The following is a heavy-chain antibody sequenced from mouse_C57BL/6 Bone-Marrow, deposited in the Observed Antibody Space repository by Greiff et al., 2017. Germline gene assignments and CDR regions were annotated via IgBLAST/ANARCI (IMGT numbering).Heavy chain of an antibody. V-gene: IGHV1-82*01. CDR1: GYAFSSSW. CDR2: IYPGDGDT. CDR3: ARDLLLRYPFAY. J-gene: IGHJ3*01. Sequence: LQASGPELVKPGASVKISCKASGYAFSSSWMNWVKQRPGKGLEWIGRIYPGDGDTNYNGKFKGKATLTADKSSSTAYMQLSSLTSEDSAVYFCARDLLLRYPFAYWGQGTLVTVSA. D-gene: IGHD1-1*01.